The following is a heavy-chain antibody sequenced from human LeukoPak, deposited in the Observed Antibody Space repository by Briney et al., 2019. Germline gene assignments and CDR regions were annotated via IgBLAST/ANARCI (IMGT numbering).Heavy chain of an antibody. CDR2: ISAYNGNT. Sequence: ASGKVSCKASGYTFTSYGISWVRQAPGQGLEWMGWISAYNGNTNYAQKLQGRVTMTTDTSTSTAYMELRSLRSDDTAVYYCARGAAYYDILTGIKNYYYYGMDVWGQGTTVTVSS. CDR3: ARGAAYYDILTGIKNYYYYGMDV. V-gene: IGHV1-18*01. CDR1: GYTFTSYG. J-gene: IGHJ6*02. D-gene: IGHD3-9*01.